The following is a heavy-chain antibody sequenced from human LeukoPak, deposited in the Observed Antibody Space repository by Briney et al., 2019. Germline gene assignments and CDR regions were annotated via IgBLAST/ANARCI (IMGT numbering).Heavy chain of an antibody. Sequence: GSLRLSCAASGFTFSKYAMSWVRQAPGKGLEWVSATSGSGGSTNYADSVKGRFTISRDNSKNTLYLQMNTLRAGDTAAYYCAKGESYDFWSGYYYMDVWGKGTTVTVSS. D-gene: IGHD3-3*01. V-gene: IGHV3-23*01. J-gene: IGHJ6*03. CDR1: GFTFSKYA. CDR3: AKGESYDFWSGYYYMDV. CDR2: TSGSGGST.